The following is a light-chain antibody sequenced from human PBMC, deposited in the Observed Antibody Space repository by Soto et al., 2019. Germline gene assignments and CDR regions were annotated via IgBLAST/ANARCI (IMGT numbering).Light chain of an antibody. Sequence: EIVLTQSPGTLSLSPGERATLSCRASQSVSSSYLAWYQQKPGQAPRLLIYAASSRATGIPDRFSGSGSGTDFTLTISRLEPEDFAVYYCQQYDNSAMYTFGQGTKLEIK. CDR1: QSVSSSY. CDR3: QQYDNSAMYT. CDR2: AAS. V-gene: IGKV3-20*01. J-gene: IGKJ2*01.